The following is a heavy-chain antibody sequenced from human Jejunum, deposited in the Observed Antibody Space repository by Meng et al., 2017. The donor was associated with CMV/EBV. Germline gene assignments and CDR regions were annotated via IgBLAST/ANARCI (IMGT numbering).Heavy chain of an antibody. CDR1: GFIFSSYA. Sequence: QVQVGESGGGVVQPGRSLRLSCAASGFIFSSYAMHWVRQAPGEGLEWMALISYDGSNKYYADSAKGRFTISRDNSKNTLYLQMNSLRAEDTAVYYCARGYYDSNLRLDPWGQGTLVTVSS. J-gene: IGHJ5*02. D-gene: IGHD3-22*01. CDR3: ARGYYDSNLRLDP. CDR2: ISYDGSNK. V-gene: IGHV3-30-3*01.